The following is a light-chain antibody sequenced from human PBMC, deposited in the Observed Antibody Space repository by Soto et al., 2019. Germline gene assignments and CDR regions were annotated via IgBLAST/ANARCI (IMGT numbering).Light chain of an antibody. J-gene: IGKJ5*01. CDR3: QQTSTFPT. V-gene: IGKV1-12*01. CDR2: SAS. Sequence: DIQMTQSPSSVSASVGDRVTITCRASQGVSGWLAWYQQKPGKAPKLLIYSASSLQGGVPSRFSGSGSGTHFTLTISSLQPEDFATYYCQQTSTFPTFGQGTRLEVK. CDR1: QGVSGW.